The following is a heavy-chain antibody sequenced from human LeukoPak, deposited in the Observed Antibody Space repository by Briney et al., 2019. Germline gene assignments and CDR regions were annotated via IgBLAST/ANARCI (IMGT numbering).Heavy chain of an antibody. V-gene: IGHV4-59*01. J-gene: IGHJ4*02. Sequence: SETLSLTCTVSGGSISSYYWSWIRQPPGQGLEWIGYIYYSVSNNYNPSLKGRVTISVDTSKTQFSLKLSSVTAADPAVYYGARVAMVRHFDYWGQGTLVTVSS. CDR1: GGSISSYY. D-gene: IGHD5-18*01. CDR3: ARVAMVRHFDY. CDR2: IYYSVSN.